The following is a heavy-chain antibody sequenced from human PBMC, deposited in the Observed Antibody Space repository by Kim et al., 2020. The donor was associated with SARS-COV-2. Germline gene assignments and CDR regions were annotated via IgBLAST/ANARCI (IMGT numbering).Heavy chain of an antibody. Sequence: AQKFQGRVTITADKSTSTAYMELSSLRSEDTAVYYCARYCSSTSCYGVNYWGQGTLVTVSS. D-gene: IGHD2-2*01. CDR3: ARYCSSTSCYGVNY. V-gene: IGHV1-69*02. J-gene: IGHJ4*02.